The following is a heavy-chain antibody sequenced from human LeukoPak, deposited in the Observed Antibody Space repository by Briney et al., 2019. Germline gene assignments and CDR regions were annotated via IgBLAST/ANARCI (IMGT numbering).Heavy chain of an antibody. V-gene: IGHV1-18*01. CDR3: ARDSKRDDYVWGSYRQFDY. D-gene: IGHD3-16*02. CDR1: GYTFTSYG. CDR2: ISAYNGNT. J-gene: IGHJ4*02. Sequence: ASVKVSSVCSGYTFTSYGISWVRQAPGQGLEWMGWISAYNGNTNYGQKLQGRVTMTTVTSTSTAYMELRSLRSDDTAVYYCARDSKRDDYVWGSYRQFDYWGQGTLVTVSS.